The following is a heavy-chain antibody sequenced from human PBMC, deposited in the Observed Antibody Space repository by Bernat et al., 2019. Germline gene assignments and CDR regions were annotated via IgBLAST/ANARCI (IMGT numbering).Heavy chain of an antibody. Sequence: QVQLVQSGAEVKKPGSSVKVSCKASGGTFNSYAISWVRQAPGQGLEWRGGIIPIFGTANYAQKFQGRVTITTDESTSTAYMELSSLRSEDTAVYYCARGRYYDFWSGPRKIYYYYDMDVWGKGTTVTVSS. CDR2: IIPIFGTA. CDR3: ARGRYYDFWSGPRKIYYYYDMDV. D-gene: IGHD3-3*01. V-gene: IGHV1-69*01. CDR1: GGTFNSYA. J-gene: IGHJ6*03.